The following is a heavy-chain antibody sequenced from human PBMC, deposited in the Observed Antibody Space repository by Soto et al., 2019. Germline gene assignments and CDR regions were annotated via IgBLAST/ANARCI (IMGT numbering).Heavy chain of an antibody. CDR3: ARGVDLRGEVALYGLDV. CDR2: IIPVFGTP. CDR1: GGSFKSYA. D-gene: IGHD3-10*01. V-gene: IGHV1-69*15. Sequence: QVPLVQSGAEVRKPGSSVKVSCKAYGGSFKSYAISWVRQAPGQGLEWMGTIIPVFGTPNYARKFQDRVTITGDESTTAACMEMRRLTKEDTGVYYWARGVDLRGEVALYGLDVWGQGTTVTVAS. J-gene: IGHJ6*02.